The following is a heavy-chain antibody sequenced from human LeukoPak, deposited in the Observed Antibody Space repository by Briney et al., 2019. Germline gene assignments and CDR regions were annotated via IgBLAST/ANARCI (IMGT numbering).Heavy chain of an antibody. V-gene: IGHV4-34*01. CDR3: ARSNWFDP. CDR2: INHSGST. CDR1: GGSFSGYY. J-gene: IGHJ5*02. Sequence: SETLSLTCAVYGGSFSGYYWSWIRQPPGKGLEWIGEINHSGSTNYNPSLKSRVTISVDTSKNQFSLKLSSVTAADTAVYYCARSNWFDPWGQGTLVTVSS.